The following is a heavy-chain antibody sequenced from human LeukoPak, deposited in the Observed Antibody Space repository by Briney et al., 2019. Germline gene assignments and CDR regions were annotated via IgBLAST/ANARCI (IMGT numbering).Heavy chain of an antibody. D-gene: IGHD6-13*01. V-gene: IGHV3-48*03. J-gene: IGHJ4*02. Sequence: GGSLRPSCAASGFTFSSYEMNWVRQAPGKGLEWVSYISSSGSTIHYTDSVKGRFTISRDSAKNSLYLQMNSLRAEDTAVYYCARDGVTAAGSFDYWGQGTLVTVSS. CDR2: ISSSGSTI. CDR3: ARDGVTAAGSFDY. CDR1: GFTFSSYE.